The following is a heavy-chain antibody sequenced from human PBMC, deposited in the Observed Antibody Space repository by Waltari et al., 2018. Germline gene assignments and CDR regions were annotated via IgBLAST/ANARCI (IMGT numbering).Heavy chain of an antibody. V-gene: IGHV4-34*01. D-gene: IGHD3-22*01. J-gene: IGHJ4*02. CDR1: GGSFSGYY. Sequence: QVQLQQWGAGLLKPSETLSLTCAVYGGSFSGYYWSWIRQSPGKGLEWIGEINHSGSNNDHPAPKSRVTKSVDTSKNQCSLKLSSVTAADAAVYYWARGDISMIPGPLLNWGQGTLVTVSS. CDR2: INHSGSN. CDR3: ARGDISMIPGPLLN.